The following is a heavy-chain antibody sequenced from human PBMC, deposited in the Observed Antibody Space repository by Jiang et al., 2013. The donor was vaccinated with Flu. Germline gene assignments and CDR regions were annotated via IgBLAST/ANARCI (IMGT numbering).Heavy chain of an antibody. CDR2: IWYDGSNK. CDR1: SYG. J-gene: IGHJ3*02. CDR3: ARTIAARGADAFDI. V-gene: IGHV3-33*01. D-gene: IGHD6-6*01. Sequence: SYGMHWVRQAPGKGLEWVAVIWYDGSNKYYADSVKGRFTISRDNSKNTLYLQMNSLRAEDTAVYYCARTIAARGADAFDIWGQGTMVTVSS.